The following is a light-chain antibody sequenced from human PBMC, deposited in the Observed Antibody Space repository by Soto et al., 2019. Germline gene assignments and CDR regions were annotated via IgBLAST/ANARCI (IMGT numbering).Light chain of an antibody. CDR2: TNN. Sequence: QSALTQPPSASATPGQRVTISCSGSNSNIGTNTVNWYQQLPGTAPRLLIYTNNQRPSGVPQRFSGSKTGTSASLAIGGLQSEDGADYYCAVWEDSLGAYVFGTETKVTV. CDR1: NSNIGTNT. CDR3: AVWEDSLGAYV. J-gene: IGLJ1*01. V-gene: IGLV1-44*01.